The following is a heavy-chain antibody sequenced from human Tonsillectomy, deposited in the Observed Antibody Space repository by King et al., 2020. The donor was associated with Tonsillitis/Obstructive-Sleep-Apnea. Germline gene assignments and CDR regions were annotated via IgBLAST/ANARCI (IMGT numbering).Heavy chain of an antibody. V-gene: IGHV4-39*01. D-gene: IGHD3-3*01. J-gene: IGHJ4*02. CDR3: ARHGKNDFWSGYPLSFDY. CDR2: ISYSGST. CDR1: GGSISSSRYY. Sequence: LQLQESGPGLVKPSETLSLTCTVSGGSISSSRYYCGWIRQPPGKWLEWIGSISYSGSTYYHPSLKSRVTISLDTSKTQFSLKLSSVTAADTAVYYCARHGKNDFWSGYPLSFDYWGQGTLVTVSS.